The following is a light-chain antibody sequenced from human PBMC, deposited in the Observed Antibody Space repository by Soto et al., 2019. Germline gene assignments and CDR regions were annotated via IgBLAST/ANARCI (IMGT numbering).Light chain of an antibody. CDR1: QDIGAS. V-gene: IGKV1-39*01. CDR2: SSS. J-gene: IGKJ4*01. Sequence: DIQMTQSPSSLSAFVGDRVTITCRASQDIGASLHWFQQKPGRAPKLLISSSSTLQSGVPSRFRGGGSGAHFTLTINSLQPEDFAAYFCQQTFGSPVTFGGGTSVEMK. CDR3: QQTFGSPVT.